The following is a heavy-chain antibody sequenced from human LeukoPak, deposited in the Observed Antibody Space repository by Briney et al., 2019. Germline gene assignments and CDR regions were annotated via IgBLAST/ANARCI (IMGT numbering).Heavy chain of an antibody. Sequence: ASVKVSCKASGYTFTGYYMHWVRQAPRQGLEWMGWINPNSGGTNYAQKFQGRVTMTRDTSISTAYMELSRLRSDDTAVYYCARGELLRYFDWFQFDPWGQGTLVTVSS. V-gene: IGHV1-2*02. CDR1: GYTFTGYY. CDR3: ARGELLRYFDWFQFDP. CDR2: INPNSGGT. J-gene: IGHJ5*02. D-gene: IGHD3-9*01.